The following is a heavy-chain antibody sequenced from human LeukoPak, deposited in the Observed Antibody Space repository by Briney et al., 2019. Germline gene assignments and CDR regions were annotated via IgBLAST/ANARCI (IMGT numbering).Heavy chain of an antibody. Sequence: PGESLKISCKGSGYSFTSYWIGWVRQMPGKGLEWMGIIYPGDSDTRYSPSFQGQVTISADKSISTAYLQWSSLKASDIAMYYCARHRPHSSGYYYALENWFDHWGQGTLVTVAS. V-gene: IGHV5-51*01. CDR1: GYSFTSYW. CDR2: IYPGDSDT. J-gene: IGHJ5*02. D-gene: IGHD3-22*01. CDR3: ARHRPHSSGYYYALENWFDH.